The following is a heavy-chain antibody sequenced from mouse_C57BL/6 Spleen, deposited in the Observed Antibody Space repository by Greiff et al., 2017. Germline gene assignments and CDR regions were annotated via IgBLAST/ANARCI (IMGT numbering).Heavy chain of an antibody. D-gene: IGHD3-3*01. V-gene: IGHV5-17*01. Sequence: EVKLVESGGGLVKPGGSLKLSCAASGFTFSDYGMHWVRQAPEKGLEWVAYISSGSSTIYYADTVKGRFTLSRDNAKNTLFLQMTSLRSEDTAMYYCARPGDAYYAMDYWGQGTSVTVSS. CDR1: GFTFSDYG. CDR2: ISSGSSTI. CDR3: ARPGDAYYAMDY. J-gene: IGHJ4*01.